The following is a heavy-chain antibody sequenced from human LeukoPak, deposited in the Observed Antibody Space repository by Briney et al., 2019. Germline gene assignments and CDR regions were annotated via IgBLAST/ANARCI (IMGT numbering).Heavy chain of an antibody. V-gene: IGHV1-3*01. J-gene: IGHJ4*02. Sequence: ASVKVSCKASGYSFTSYAMHWVRQASGQRLEWMGWINAGNGNTKYSQKFQGRVTITRDTSASTAYMELSSLRSEDTAVYYCARGQAVAGTSLDYWGQGTLVTVSS. CDR2: INAGNGNT. CDR3: ARGQAVAGTSLDY. D-gene: IGHD6-19*01. CDR1: GYSFTSYA.